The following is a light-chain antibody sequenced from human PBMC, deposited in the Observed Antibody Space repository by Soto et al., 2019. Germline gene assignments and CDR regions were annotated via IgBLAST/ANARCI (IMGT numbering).Light chain of an antibody. CDR1: ETISKS. CDR3: QQRSYWPFT. J-gene: IGKJ3*01. Sequence: EIVLTQSPATLSLSPGERATLSCRASETISKSLAWYQQRRGQPPRLLMYDVSNRASDLPARFSGSGSGTDFTLTITSLEPEDFAVYYCQQRSYWPFTLGPGTTVHF. CDR2: DVS. V-gene: IGKV3-11*01.